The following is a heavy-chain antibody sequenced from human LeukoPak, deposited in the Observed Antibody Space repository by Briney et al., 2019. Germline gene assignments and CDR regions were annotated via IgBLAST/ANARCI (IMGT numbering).Heavy chain of an antibody. J-gene: IGHJ4*02. CDR3: ARGEPGGSVWYPY. CDR1: GGSLSSNNW. D-gene: IGHD6-13*01. CDR2: IYHSGST. V-gene: IGHV4-4*02. Sequence: SETLPLTCAVSGGSLSSNNWRRGGRPPPGEGVGGAGVIYHSGSTYYNPSLKSRVTISGDNSKNKVYLQLNTVTAADTAVYYCARGEPGGSVWYPYWGERTRVTPSS.